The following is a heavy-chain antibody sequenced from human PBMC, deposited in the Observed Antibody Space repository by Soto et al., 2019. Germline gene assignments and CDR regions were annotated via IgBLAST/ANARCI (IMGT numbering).Heavy chain of an antibody. CDR2: IYPGDSDT. D-gene: IGHD6-6*01. V-gene: IGHV5-51*01. J-gene: IGHJ6*03. CDR1: GYSFTSYW. Sequence: ASLKISCKGSGYSFTSYWIGCVRQMPGKGLEWMGIIYPGDSDTRYSPSFQGQVTISADKSISTAYLQWSSLKASDTAMYYCARRTQAARSYYYYYMDVWGKGTTVTVSS. CDR3: ARRTQAARSYYYYYMDV.